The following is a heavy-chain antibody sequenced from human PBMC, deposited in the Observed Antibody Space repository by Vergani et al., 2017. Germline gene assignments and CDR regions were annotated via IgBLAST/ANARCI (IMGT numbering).Heavy chain of an antibody. CDR2: IYYSGST. D-gene: IGHD3-3*01. CDR1: GGSISSYY. CDR3: ARGGGYDFWTYYYYYMDV. J-gene: IGHJ6*03. V-gene: IGHV4-59*01. Sequence: QVQLQESGPGLVKPSETLSLTCTVSGGSISSYYWSWIRQPPGKGLEWFGYIYYSGSTNYNPSLKSRVTISVDTSKNQFSLKLSTVTAADTDVYYCARGGGYDFWTYYYYYMDVWGKGTTVTVSS.